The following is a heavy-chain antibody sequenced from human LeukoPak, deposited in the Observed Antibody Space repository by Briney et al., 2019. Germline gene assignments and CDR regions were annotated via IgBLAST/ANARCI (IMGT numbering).Heavy chain of an antibody. CDR1: GYTLTSYG. CDR2: ISTYSGDT. Sequence: ASVKVSCKTSGYTLTSYGINWVRQAPGQGLEWMGWISTYSGDTNSAQKLQARVTMTRDTSTGTAYMELRSLRSDDTAAYYCARDPGGRRSQAGHFDYWGQGTLVTVSS. J-gene: IGHJ4*02. V-gene: IGHV1-18*04. D-gene: IGHD3-16*01. CDR3: ARDPGGRRSQAGHFDY.